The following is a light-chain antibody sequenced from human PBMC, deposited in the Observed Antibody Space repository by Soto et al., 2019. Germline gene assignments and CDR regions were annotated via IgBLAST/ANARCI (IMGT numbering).Light chain of an antibody. CDR3: QQYNSYSLLT. J-gene: IGKJ4*01. Sequence: DIQMTQSPSTLSASVGDRVTITCRASQTVNNWLAWYQQKPGKPPKLLISKASNLESGVSSRFSGSGSETEFTLTISSLQPDDFATYYCQQYNSYSLLTFAGGTRVDIK. CDR1: QTVNNW. V-gene: IGKV1-5*03. CDR2: KAS.